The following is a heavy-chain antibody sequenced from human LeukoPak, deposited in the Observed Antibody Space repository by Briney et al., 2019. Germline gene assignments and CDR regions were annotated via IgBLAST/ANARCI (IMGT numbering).Heavy chain of an antibody. CDR2: ISSSGSYI. CDR1: GFTFSSYS. V-gene: IGHV3-21*01. J-gene: IGHJ4*02. Sequence: PGGSLRLSCAASGFTFSSYSMNWGRQAPGTGLEWGSSISSSGSYIYYAHSAKGRFTISRDNAKNSLYPQMNSLRAEDTAVYYCARAAYCGGDCSLSPYFDYWGQGTLVTVSS. CDR3: ARAAYCGGDCSLSPYFDY. D-gene: IGHD2-21*02.